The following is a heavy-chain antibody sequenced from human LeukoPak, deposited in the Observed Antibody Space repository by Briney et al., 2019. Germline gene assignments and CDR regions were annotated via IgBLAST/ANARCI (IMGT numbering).Heavy chain of an antibody. D-gene: IGHD3-3*01. Sequence: SETLSLTCTVSGGSISSSSYYWGWIRQPPGKGLEWIGSIYYSGSTYYNPSLKSRVTISVDTSKNQFSLKLSSVTAADTAVYYCARQVRDFWSGSGAFDYWGQGTLVTVSS. CDR2: IYYSGST. CDR3: ARQVRDFWSGSGAFDY. J-gene: IGHJ4*02. V-gene: IGHV4-39*01. CDR1: GGSISSSSYY.